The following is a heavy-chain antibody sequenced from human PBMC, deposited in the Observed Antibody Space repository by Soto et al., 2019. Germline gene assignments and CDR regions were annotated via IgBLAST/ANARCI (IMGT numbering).Heavy chain of an antibody. D-gene: IGHD2-21*02. V-gene: IGHV4-59*01. CDR1: GGSISSYY. J-gene: IGHJ6*02. CDR3: ARDLWGYCGADCYPLDV. Sequence: QVRLQESGPGLVKPSETLSLTCTVSGGSISSYYWSWIRQPPGKGLEWLGYMYNTGSTIYNTSLKRRVTISVDTSKNQFSLKLNSVTAADTAVYYCARDLWGYCGADCYPLDVWGQGTTVTVSS. CDR2: MYNTGST.